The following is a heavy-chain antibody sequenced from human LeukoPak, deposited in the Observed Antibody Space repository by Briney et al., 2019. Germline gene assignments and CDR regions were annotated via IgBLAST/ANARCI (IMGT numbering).Heavy chain of an antibody. CDR2: ISSSSGYI. CDR1: GFTFSSYS. J-gene: IGHJ4*02. V-gene: IGHV3-21*01. CDR3: VREVVAATAYDY. D-gene: IGHD2-15*01. Sequence: QPGGSLRLSCAASGFTFSSYSMNWVRQAPGKGLEWVSSISSSSGYIYYADSLKGRFTISRDNAKSLLFLQMSSLRAEDTAVYYCVREVVAATAYDYWGQGTLVTVSS.